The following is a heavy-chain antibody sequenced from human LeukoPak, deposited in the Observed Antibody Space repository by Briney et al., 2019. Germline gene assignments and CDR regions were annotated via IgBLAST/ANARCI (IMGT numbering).Heavy chain of an antibody. CDR1: GFTFSSYS. J-gene: IGHJ6*02. CDR3: AKVIGWTAPGYYYGLDV. Sequence: GGSLRLSCAASGFTFSSYSMSWVRQAPGKGLEWVSSISSQSTYIYSADSLKGRFAISRDNAKNSLYLQMNSLRAEDTAVYYCAKVIGWTAPGYYYGLDVWGQGTTVIVSS. CDR2: ISSQSTYI. V-gene: IGHV3-21*04. D-gene: IGHD3/OR15-3a*01.